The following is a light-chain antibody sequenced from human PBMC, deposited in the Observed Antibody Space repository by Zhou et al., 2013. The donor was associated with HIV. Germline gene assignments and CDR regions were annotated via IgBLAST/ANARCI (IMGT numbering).Light chain of an antibody. V-gene: IGKV1-5*03. CDR1: QSISSW. CDR3: HQFDSFPWS. CDR2: KAS. Sequence: DIQMTQSPSTLSASMGVRVTITCRASQSISSWLAWYQQKPGKVPKLLIYKASSLESGVPSRFSGSGFGTEFTLTISNLQPGDFATYYCHQFDSFPWSFGQGTKVEIK. J-gene: IGKJ1*01.